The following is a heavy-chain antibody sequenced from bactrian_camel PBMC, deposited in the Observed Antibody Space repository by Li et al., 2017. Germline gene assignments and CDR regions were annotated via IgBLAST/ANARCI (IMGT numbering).Heavy chain of an antibody. CDR1: GFTFSSYA. CDR3: YARHRWAGGTWLGEEPYNY. D-gene: IGHD7*01. J-gene: IGHJ4*01. Sequence: VQLVESGGGLVQPGGSLRLSCAASGFTFSSYAMSWVRQAPGKGLEWVSGIRSAGGSTYYADSVKGRFTISRDNAKNTLYLQMNSLKSEDTALYYCYARHRWAGGTWLGEEPYNYWGQGTQVTVS. V-gene: IGHV3S31*01. CDR2: IRSAGGST.